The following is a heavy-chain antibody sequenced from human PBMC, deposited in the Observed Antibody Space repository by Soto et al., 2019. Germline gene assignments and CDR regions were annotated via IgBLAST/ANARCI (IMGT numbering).Heavy chain of an antibody. Sequence: QVQLVQSGAEVKKPGASVKVSCKASGYTFTGFYIHWVRQAPGQGLEWVGWINPKSGGTNFARKFQGRVTMTRDTSTSTAYLELTRLASDDTAVFYCARDRGMAADYGIDHWGQGTLVTVSS. D-gene: IGHD6-13*01. CDR2: INPKSGGT. J-gene: IGHJ4*02. CDR3: ARDRGMAADYGIDH. CDR1: GYTFTGFY. V-gene: IGHV1-2*02.